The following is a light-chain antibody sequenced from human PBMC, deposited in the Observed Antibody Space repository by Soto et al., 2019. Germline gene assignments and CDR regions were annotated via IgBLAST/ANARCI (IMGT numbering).Light chain of an antibody. CDR1: QDISNY. J-gene: IGKJ5*01. CDR2: DAS. Sequence: DIQMTQSPSSLSASVGDRVTITCQASQDISNYLNWYQRKPGKAPELLIYDASNLETGVPSRFSGSGSGTDFTFTISSLQPEDIATYYCQQYANLPITFGQGTRLEIK. CDR3: QQYANLPIT. V-gene: IGKV1-33*01.